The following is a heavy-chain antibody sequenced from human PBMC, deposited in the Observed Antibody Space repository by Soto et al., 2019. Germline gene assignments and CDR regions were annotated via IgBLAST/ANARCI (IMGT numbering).Heavy chain of an antibody. CDR3: ARLDCSGGSCYPYYYYYGMDV. D-gene: IGHD2-15*01. CDR2: IYPGDSDT. J-gene: IGHJ6*02. Sequence: PGESLKSSCTGSGYSFIDYWIAWVRQVPGKGLEWMGIIYPGDSDTRYSPSFQGQVTISADKSISTAYLQWSSLKASDTAMYYCARLDCSGGSCYPYYYYYGMDVWGQGTTVTVSS. CDR1: GYSFIDYW. V-gene: IGHV5-51*01.